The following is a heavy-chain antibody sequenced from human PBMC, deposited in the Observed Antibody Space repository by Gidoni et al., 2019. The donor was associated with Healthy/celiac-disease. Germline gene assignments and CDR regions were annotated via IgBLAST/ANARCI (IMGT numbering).Heavy chain of an antibody. CDR3: TRLTDYYDSSGYFGY. Sequence: EVQLVESGGGLVQPGGSLKLSCAASGFTFSGSAMHWGRQASGKGLEWVGRIRSKANSYATAYAASVKGRFTISRDDSKNTAYLQMNSLKTEDTAVYYCTRLTDYYDSSGYFGYWGQGTLVTVSS. D-gene: IGHD3-22*01. V-gene: IGHV3-73*02. CDR1: GFTFSGSA. J-gene: IGHJ4*02. CDR2: IRSKANSYAT.